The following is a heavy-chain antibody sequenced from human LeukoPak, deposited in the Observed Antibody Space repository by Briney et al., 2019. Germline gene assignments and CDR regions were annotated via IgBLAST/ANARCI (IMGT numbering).Heavy chain of an antibody. V-gene: IGHV3-23*01. CDR1: GFTFSSYA. CDR2: ISGSGGST. J-gene: IGHJ4*02. CDR3: ANDFGTGTYGRFFDY. D-gene: IGHD1-1*01. Sequence: PVGSLRLSCAASGFTFSSYAMSWVRQAPGKGLEWVSGISGSGGSTNYADSVKGRFTISRDNSKNTLYLQMNSLRAEDTAVYYCANDFGTGTYGRFFDYWGQGTLVTVSS.